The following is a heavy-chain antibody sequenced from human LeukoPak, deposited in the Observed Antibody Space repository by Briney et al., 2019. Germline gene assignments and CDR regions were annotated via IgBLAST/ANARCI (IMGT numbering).Heavy chain of an antibody. J-gene: IGHJ5*02. CDR1: GYSISSGYY. V-gene: IGHV4-38-2*02. Sequence: SETLSLTCSVSGYSISSGYYWGWIRQPPGKGLEWIGSIYHDGDTDYNPSLKSRITISVDTSKNQFSLKLSSVTAADTAVYYCAREGRGPWGQGTLVTVSS. CDR3: AREGRGP. D-gene: IGHD2-15*01. CDR2: IYHDGDT.